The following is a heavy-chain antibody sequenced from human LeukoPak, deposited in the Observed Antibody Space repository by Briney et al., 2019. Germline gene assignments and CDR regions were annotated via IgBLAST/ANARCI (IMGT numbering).Heavy chain of an antibody. V-gene: IGHV3-48*01. J-gene: IGHJ5*02. Sequence: GGSLRLSCGASGLTFSSYSMNWVRQAPGKGLEWVSYISSDSGTIYQADSVKGRFTISRDNAKNSLYLQMNSLRAEDTAVYHCARAAQPGFDPWGQGTLVIVSS. CDR2: ISSDSGTI. CDR3: ARAAQPGFDP. D-gene: IGHD1-14*01. CDR1: GLTFSSYS.